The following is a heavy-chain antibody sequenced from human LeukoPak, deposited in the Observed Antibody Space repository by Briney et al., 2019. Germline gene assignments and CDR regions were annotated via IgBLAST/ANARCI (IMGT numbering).Heavy chain of an antibody. CDR3: ARDRGFWTGSAFDY. Sequence: GPVKVSCKTSGYTFTRYGISWVRQAPGQGLEWMGWISVYTGNTNYAQKFQGRVSLTTDTSATTAYMEVRSLRSDDTAVYYCARDRGFWTGSAFDYWGQGALVTVST. V-gene: IGHV1-18*01. CDR1: GYTFTRYG. CDR2: ISVYTGNT. J-gene: IGHJ4*02. D-gene: IGHD3/OR15-3a*01.